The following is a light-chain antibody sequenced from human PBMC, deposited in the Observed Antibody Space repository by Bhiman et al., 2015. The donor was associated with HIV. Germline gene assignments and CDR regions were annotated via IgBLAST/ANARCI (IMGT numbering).Light chain of an antibody. J-gene: IGLJ3*02. V-gene: IGLV1-47*01. CDR1: SSNIGRNA. CDR2: RNN. CDR3: AAWDDSLSGQGV. Sequence: QSVLTQPPSASGTPGQRVTISCSGSSSNIGRNAVNWYQQFPGTAPRLLIYRNNQRPSGVPDRFSGSKSGTSASLAISGLRSEDEADYYCAAWDDSLSGQGVFGGGTKLTVL.